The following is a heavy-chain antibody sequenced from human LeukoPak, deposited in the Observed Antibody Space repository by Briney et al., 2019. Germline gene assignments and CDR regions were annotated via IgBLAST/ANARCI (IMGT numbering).Heavy chain of an antibody. CDR1: GFTFSSCA. J-gene: IGHJ4*02. CDR2: ISYDGSNK. D-gene: IGHD3-3*01. CDR3: ARPASYDFWSGYYTYFDY. Sequence: PGRSLRLSCAASGFTFSSCAMHWVRQAPGKGLEWVAVISYDGSNKYYADSVKGRFTISRDNSKNTLYLQMNSLRAEDTAVYYCARPASYDFWSGYYTYFDYWGQGTLVTVSS. V-gene: IGHV3-30*04.